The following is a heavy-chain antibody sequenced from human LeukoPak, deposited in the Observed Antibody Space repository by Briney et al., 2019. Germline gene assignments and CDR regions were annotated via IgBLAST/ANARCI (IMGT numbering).Heavy chain of an antibody. V-gene: IGHV4-34*01. D-gene: IGHD6-19*01. J-gene: IGHJ4*02. CDR1: GGSFSGYY. Sequence: SETLSLTCAVYGGSFSGYYWSWIRQPPGKGLEWIGEINHSGSTNYNPSLKSRVTISVDTSKNQFSLKLSSVTAADTAVYYCARGRVLGQWLVYGYWGQGTLVTVSS. CDR2: INHSGST. CDR3: ARGRVLGQWLVYGY.